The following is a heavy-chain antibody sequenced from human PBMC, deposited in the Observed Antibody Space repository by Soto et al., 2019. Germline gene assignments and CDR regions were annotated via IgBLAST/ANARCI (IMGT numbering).Heavy chain of an antibody. D-gene: IGHD6-13*01. CDR2: INPNSGGT. J-gene: IGHJ4*02. Sequence: ASVKVSCKASGYTFTGYYMHWVRQAPGQGLEWMGWINPNSGGTNYAQKFQGWVTMTRDTSISTAYMELSRLRSDDTAVYYCAKDLTRYSSRERYYFDYWGQGTLVTVSS. V-gene: IGHV1-2*04. CDR3: AKDLTRYSSRERYYFDY. CDR1: GYTFTGYY.